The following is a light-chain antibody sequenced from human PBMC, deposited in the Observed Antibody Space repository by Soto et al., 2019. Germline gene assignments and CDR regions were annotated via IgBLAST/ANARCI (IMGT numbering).Light chain of an antibody. CDR1: QSVSSN. V-gene: IGKV3-15*01. CDR3: QQYNNWPRT. J-gene: IGKJ1*01. Sequence: EIVITQWPSTICLSXVEGATLSXXASQSVSSNLAWYQQKPGQAPRLLIYGASTRATGIPARFSGSGSGTEFTLTISSLQSEDFAVYYCQQYNNWPRTFGQGTKVDNK. CDR2: GAS.